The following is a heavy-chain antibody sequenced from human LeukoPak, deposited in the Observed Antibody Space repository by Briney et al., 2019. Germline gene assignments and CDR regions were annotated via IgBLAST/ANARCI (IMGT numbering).Heavy chain of an antibody. CDR2: TSVYNGNT. CDR3: ARVVSGSYYHLDY. Sequence: ASVKVPCKASGYTFTNYGITWVRQASGQGLEWMGWTSVYNGNTVYTQKLQGRVAMTTDTSTSTVYMELRSLRSDDTAMYYCARVVSGSYYHLDYWGQGTQVTVSS. V-gene: IGHV1-18*01. D-gene: IGHD1-26*01. CDR1: GYTFTNYG. J-gene: IGHJ4*02.